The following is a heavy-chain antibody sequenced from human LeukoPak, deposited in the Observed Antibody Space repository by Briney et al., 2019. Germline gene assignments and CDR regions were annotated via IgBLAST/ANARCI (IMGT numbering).Heavy chain of an antibody. J-gene: IGHJ4*02. Sequence: ASVKVSCKASEYAFTDYAINWVRQAPGQRLEWMGWINAGNGNTRYSQRFQGRVTITRDTSASTAYMELSSLTSEDTAVYYCARGRWSATTASYYLDFWGQGTLVTVSS. D-gene: IGHD5-24*01. CDR3: ARGRWSATTASYYLDF. CDR1: EYAFTDYA. CDR2: INAGNGNT. V-gene: IGHV1-3*01.